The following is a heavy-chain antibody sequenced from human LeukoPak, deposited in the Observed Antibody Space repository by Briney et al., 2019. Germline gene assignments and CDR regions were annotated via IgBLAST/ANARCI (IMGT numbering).Heavy chain of an antibody. D-gene: IGHD1-26*01. J-gene: IGHJ4*02. V-gene: IGHV1-69-2*01. CDR3: ETSWESGTGYFDY. Sequence: ASVTISCKVSGYTFTDYYMHWLQQGPGKGLEWMGLVDPEDGETIYAENFQGRVTITADTSTDTAYMELSSLRSEDTAVNYGETSWESGTGYFDYWGQGTLVTVSS. CDR2: VDPEDGET. CDR1: GYTFTDYY.